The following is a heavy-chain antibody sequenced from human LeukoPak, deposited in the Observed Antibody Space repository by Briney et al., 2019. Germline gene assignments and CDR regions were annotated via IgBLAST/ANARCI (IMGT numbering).Heavy chain of an antibody. CDR1: GGSISSNNW. CDR3: AAQYSGTWYVGSY. CDR2: IFHSGTN. Sequence: PSETLSLTCAVSGGSISSNNWWTWVRQPPGKGLEWIGEIFHSGTNNYNPSLKSRVIISVDKSKNLFSLKLNSVTAADTAVYYCAAQYSGTWYVGSYWGQGTLVTVSS. D-gene: IGHD6-13*01. V-gene: IGHV4-4*02. J-gene: IGHJ4*02.